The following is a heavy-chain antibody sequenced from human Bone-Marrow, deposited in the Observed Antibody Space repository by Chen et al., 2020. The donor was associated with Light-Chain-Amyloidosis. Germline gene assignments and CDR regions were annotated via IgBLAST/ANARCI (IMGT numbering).Heavy chain of an antibody. J-gene: IGHJ4*02. CDR3: AKGYCRGGCLRLDY. CDR1: GFTFSSYA. Sequence: EVQLLECGGDLVQPGGSLRLSGVASGFTFSSYAMTWVRQAPGKGLEWVSALNGIGDKTYQADAPEGRFTLSRDNTKNTLYLQLCSLRAEDTAVYYCAKGYCRGGCLRLDYWGQGTLVTVSS. D-gene: IGHD2-21*02. CDR2: LNGIGDKT. V-gene: IGHV3-23*01.